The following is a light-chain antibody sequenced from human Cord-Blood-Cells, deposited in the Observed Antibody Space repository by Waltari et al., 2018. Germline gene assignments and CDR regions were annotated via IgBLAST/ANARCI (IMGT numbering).Light chain of an antibody. J-gene: IGLJ1*01. Sequence: SALTQPRSVSGSPGQSVTLSCTGTISDVGGYNSVSWYQQHPGKAPKLMIYDVSKRPSGVPDRFSGSKSGNAASLTISGLQADDEADYYCCSYAGSYVFGTGTKVTVL. V-gene: IGLV2-11*01. CDR3: CSYAGSYV. CDR1: ISDVGGYNS. CDR2: DVS.